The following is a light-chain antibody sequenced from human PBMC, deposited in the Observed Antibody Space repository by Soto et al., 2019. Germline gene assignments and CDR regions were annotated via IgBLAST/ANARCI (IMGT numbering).Light chain of an antibody. CDR1: QSISSW. CDR2: KAS. CDR3: QQVNNYQLT. Sequence: DIQMTQSPSTLSASVGDRVTITCRASQSISSWLAWYQQKPGKAPKLLIYKASSLESGVPSRFSGSGSGTEFTLTISSLQPDDFATYYFQQVNNYQLTFGQGTSVEIK. V-gene: IGKV1-5*03. J-gene: IGKJ1*01.